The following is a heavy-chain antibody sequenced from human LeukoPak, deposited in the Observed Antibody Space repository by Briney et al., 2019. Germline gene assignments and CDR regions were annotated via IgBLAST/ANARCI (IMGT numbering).Heavy chain of an antibody. CDR1: GFSLSNYG. CDR3: ARVGRYSKFDY. D-gene: IGHD4-11*01. V-gene: IGHV3-30*03. J-gene: IGHJ4*02. Sequence: GGSLRLSCAASGFSLSNYGMHWVRQAPGKGLEWVAVISYDGSNKYHADSVKGRFTISRDNSQNTLYLQMNSLRAEDTAVYFCARVGRYSKFDYWGQGTLVTVSS. CDR2: ISYDGSNK.